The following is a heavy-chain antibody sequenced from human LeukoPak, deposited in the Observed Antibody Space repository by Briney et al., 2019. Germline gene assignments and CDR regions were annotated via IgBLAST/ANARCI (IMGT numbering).Heavy chain of an antibody. CDR2: INPSGGST. V-gene: IGHV1-46*01. Sequence: GASVKVFCKASGYTFTSYYMHWVRQAPGQGLEWMGIINPSGGSTSYAQKFQGRVTMTEDTSTDTAYMELSSLRSEDTAVYYCATVISTVTGYYGMDVWGQGTTVTVSS. J-gene: IGHJ6*02. CDR3: ATVISTVTGYYGMDV. D-gene: IGHD4-17*01. CDR1: GYTFTSYY.